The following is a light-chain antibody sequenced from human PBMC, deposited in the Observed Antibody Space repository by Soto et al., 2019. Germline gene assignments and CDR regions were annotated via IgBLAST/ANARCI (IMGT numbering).Light chain of an antibody. CDR3: ATWDSSLSAVV. CDR2: DNT. J-gene: IGLJ2*01. CDR1: SSNIGNTY. V-gene: IGLV1-51*01. Sequence: QSVLTQPPSVSAAAGQKVTISCSGSSSNIGNTYVSWHQQFPGTAPKVLIYDNTKRPSGIPDRFSGSKSGTSATLGITGLQTGDEAFYYYATWDSSLSAVVFGGGTKLTVL.